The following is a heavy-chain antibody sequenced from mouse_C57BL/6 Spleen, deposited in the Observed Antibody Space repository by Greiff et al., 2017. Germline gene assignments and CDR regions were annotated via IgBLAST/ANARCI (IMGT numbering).Heavy chain of an antibody. J-gene: IGHJ4*01. CDR2: ISSGGDYI. Sequence: EVMLVESGEGLVKPGGSLKLSCAASGFTFSSYAMSWVRQTPEKRLEWVAYISSGGDYIYYADTVKGRFTISRDNARNTLYLQMSRLKSDDTATYYCTREDGAMDYGGQGTSGTVSS. CDR1: GFTFSSYA. CDR3: TREDGAMDY. V-gene: IGHV5-9-1*02. D-gene: IGHD2-3*01.